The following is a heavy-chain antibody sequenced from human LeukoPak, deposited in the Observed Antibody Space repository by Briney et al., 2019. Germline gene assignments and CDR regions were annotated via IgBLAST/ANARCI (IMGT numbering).Heavy chain of an antibody. CDR2: IKQDGSEK. D-gene: IGHD6-6*01. Sequence: GGSLRLSCAASGFTFSSHWMSWVRQAPGKGPEWVAKIKQDGSEKYYVDSVKGRFTISRDNAKNSLYLQMNSLRPEDTAVYYCAKAPAAARPYYFDYWGQGTLVTVSS. V-gene: IGHV3-7*01. CDR3: AKAPAAARPYYFDY. CDR1: GFTFSSHW. J-gene: IGHJ4*02.